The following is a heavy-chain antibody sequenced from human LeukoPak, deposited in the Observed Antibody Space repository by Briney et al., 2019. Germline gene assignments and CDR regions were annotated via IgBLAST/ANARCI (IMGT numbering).Heavy chain of an antibody. J-gene: IGHJ5*02. CDR2: INPNSGGT. CDR1: GYTFTGYY. Sequence: ASVKVSCKASGYTFTGYYMHWVRQAPGQGLEWMGWINPNSGGTNYAQKFQGWVTMTRDTSISTAYMELSRLRSDDTAVYYCARDMWTESGSGSYYNPNWFDPWGQGTLVTVSS. V-gene: IGHV1-2*04. D-gene: IGHD3-10*01. CDR3: ARDMWTESGSGSYYNPNWFDP.